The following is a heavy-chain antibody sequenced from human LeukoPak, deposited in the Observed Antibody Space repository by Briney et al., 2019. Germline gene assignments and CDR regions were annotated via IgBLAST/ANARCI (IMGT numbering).Heavy chain of an antibody. J-gene: IGHJ6*02. D-gene: IGHD1-26*01. V-gene: IGHV1-69*06. Sequence: ASVKVSCKASGGTFSSYAISWVRQAPGQGLEWMGGIIPIFGTANYAQKFQGRVTMTEDTSTDTAYMELSSLRSEDTAVYYCATSLYSGLRPGDYYYYGMDVWGQGTTVTVSS. CDR1: GGTFSSYA. CDR3: ATSLYSGLRPGDYYYYGMDV. CDR2: IIPIFGTA.